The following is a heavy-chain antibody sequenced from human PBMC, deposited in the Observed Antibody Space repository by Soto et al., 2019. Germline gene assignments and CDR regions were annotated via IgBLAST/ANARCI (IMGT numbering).Heavy chain of an antibody. Sequence: QVQLVESGGGVVQPGRSLRLSCAASGFTFSSYGMHWVRQAPGKGLEWVAVISYDGSNKYYADSVKGRFTISRDNSKNTLYLQMNSLRAEDTAVYYCAKVYYYGSGSYYHIDYWGQGTLVTVSS. V-gene: IGHV3-30*18. D-gene: IGHD3-10*01. CDR3: AKVYYYGSGSYYHIDY. CDR2: ISYDGSNK. J-gene: IGHJ4*02. CDR1: GFTFSSYG.